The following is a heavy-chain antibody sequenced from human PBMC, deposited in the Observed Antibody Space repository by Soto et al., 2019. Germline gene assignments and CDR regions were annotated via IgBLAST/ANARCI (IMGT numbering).Heavy chain of an antibody. V-gene: IGHV3-30*02. Sequence: PGGSLNLSGAASGFTFSSYGMHWVRQAPGKGLEWVAVISYDGSNKYYADSVKGRFTISRDNSKNTLYLQMNSLRAEDTAVYYCNAPEGYDSSGYYDYWGQGTLVTVSS. CDR1: GFTFSSYG. D-gene: IGHD3-22*01. J-gene: IGHJ4*02. CDR2: ISYDGSNK. CDR3: NAPEGYDSSGYYDY.